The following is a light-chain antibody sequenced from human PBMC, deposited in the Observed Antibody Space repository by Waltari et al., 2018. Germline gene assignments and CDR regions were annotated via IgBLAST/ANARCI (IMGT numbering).Light chain of an antibody. V-gene: IGLV2-14*03. CDR1: SSDVGGYNY. J-gene: IGLJ3*02. CDR3: NSYTSTNTRV. Sequence: QSALTQAASVSGSPGQPITIPCTGTSSDVGGYNYASWYQQHPGKAPKLMIYGVSNRPSGVSNRFSGSKSGNTASLTISGLQAEDEADYYCNSYTSTNTRVFGGGTKLTVL. CDR2: GVS.